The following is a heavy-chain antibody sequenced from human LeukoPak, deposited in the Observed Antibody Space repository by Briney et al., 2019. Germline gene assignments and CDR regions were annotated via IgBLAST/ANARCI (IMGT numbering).Heavy chain of an antibody. CDR2: IYTSGST. V-gene: IGHV4-4*07. CDR3: ARDRRRNGNLPFDP. D-gene: IGHD1-14*01. CDR1: GGSISSYY. J-gene: IGHJ5*02. Sequence: SQTLSLTCTVSGGSISSYYWSWIRQPAGKGLEWIGRIYTSGSTNYNPSLKSRVTMSVDTSKNQFSLKLSSVTAADTAVYYCARDRRRNGNLPFDPWGQGTLVTVSS.